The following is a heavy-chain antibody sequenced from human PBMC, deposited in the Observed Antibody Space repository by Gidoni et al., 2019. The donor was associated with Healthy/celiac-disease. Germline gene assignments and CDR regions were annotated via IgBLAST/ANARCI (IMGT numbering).Heavy chain of an antibody. CDR2: ISYDGSNK. D-gene: IGHD6-13*01. CDR3: AKEEQQPLTTWFDP. Sequence: QVQLVESGGGVVQPGRSLRLSCAASGFTFSSYGMHWVRQAPGKGLEWVAVISYDGSNKYYADSVKGRFTISRDNSKHTLYLQMNSLRAEDTAVYYCAKEEQQPLTTWFDPWGQGTLVTVSS. J-gene: IGHJ5*02. CDR1: GFTFSSYG. V-gene: IGHV3-30*18.